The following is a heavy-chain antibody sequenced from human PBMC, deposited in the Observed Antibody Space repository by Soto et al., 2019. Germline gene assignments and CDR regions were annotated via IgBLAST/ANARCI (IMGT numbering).Heavy chain of an antibody. J-gene: IGHJ6*02. CDR1: GFTFSSYA. CDR3: TRDGRRGYDMDV. CDR2: ISGSGGTT. Sequence: EVQVLESGGGLVQPGGSLRLSCTASGFTFSSYAMSWVRQAPGKGLEWVSTISGSGGTTYYADSVRGRFTISRDNAKNTLYLQMTSLRDEDTGVYYCTRDGRRGYDMDVWGQGTTVTVSS. V-gene: IGHV3-23*01. D-gene: IGHD1-26*01.